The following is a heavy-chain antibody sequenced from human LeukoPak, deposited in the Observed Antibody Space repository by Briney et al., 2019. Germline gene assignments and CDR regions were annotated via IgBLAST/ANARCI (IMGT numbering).Heavy chain of an antibody. D-gene: IGHD3-3*01. J-gene: IGHJ6*03. CDR1: GGSISTYY. Sequence: PSETLSLTCSVSGGSISTYYWSWIRQPPGKALEWIGYVYYSGSTNYNPSLKSRVTISVDTSKNQFSLNLTSVTAADTAVYYCARMDRDFWSGYYDLGGDYYYYMDVWGKGTTVTVSS. CDR3: ARMDRDFWSGYYDLGGDYYYYMDV. V-gene: IGHV4-59*01. CDR2: VYYSGST.